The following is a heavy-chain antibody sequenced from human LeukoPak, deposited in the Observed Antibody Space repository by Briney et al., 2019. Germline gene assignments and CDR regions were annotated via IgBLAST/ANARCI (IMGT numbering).Heavy chain of an antibody. CDR1: GFSFSSYW. V-gene: IGHV3-7*01. CDR2: IQQDGSGK. Sequence: PGGSLRLSCEASGFSFSSYWMIWVRQAPGKGLEWVGNIQQDGSGKEYVDAVKGRFTISRENAKNSLYLQMDSLRTEDTAVYYCARLWGDATIFDLWGQGTLVTVSP. D-gene: IGHD5-12*01. CDR3: ARLWGDATIFDL. J-gene: IGHJ4*02.